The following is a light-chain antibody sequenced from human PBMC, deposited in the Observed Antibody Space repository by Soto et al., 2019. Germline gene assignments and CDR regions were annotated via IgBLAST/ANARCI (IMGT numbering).Light chain of an antibody. CDR1: SGDVGGYNY. CDR3: SSYAGSNNLVV. Sequence: QSALTQPPSASGSPGQSVTISCTGTSGDVGGYNYVSWYQQHPGKAPKLMIYEVSKRPSGVPDRFSGSKSGNTASLTVSGLQAEDEADYYCSSYAGSNNLVVFGGGTKVTVL. J-gene: IGLJ2*01. V-gene: IGLV2-8*01. CDR2: EVS.